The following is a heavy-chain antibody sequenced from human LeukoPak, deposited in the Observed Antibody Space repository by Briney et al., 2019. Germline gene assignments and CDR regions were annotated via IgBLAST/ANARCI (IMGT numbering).Heavy chain of an antibody. CDR3: AKTPLPNWGSRPLDY. Sequence: PGGSLRLSCAASGFTFSSYAMSWVRQAPGKGLEWVSAISGSGGSTYYADSVKGRFTISRDNSKNTLYLQMNSLRAEDTAVYYCAKTPLPNWGSRPLDYWGQGTLVTVSS. D-gene: IGHD7-27*01. J-gene: IGHJ4*02. CDR2: ISGSGGST. V-gene: IGHV3-23*01. CDR1: GFTFSSYA.